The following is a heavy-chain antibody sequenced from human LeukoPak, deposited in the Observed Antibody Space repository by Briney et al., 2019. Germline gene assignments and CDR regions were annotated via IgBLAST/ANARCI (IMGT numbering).Heavy chain of an antibody. CDR3: AKNSVAYVGATEAFDI. D-gene: IGHD1-26*01. J-gene: IGHJ3*02. CDR1: GFTFSSYA. CDR2: ISGSGGST. V-gene: IGHV3-23*01. Sequence: GGSLRLSCAASGFTFSSYAMSWVRQAPGKGLEWVSAISGSGGSTYYADSVKGRFTISRDNSKNTLYLQMNSLRAEDTAVYYCAKNSVAYVGATEAFDIWGQGTMVTVSS.